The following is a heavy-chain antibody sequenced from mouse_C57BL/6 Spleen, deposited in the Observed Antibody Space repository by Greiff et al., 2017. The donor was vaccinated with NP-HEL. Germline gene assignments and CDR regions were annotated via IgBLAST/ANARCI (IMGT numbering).Heavy chain of an antibody. Sequence: QVQLQQSGAELVKPGASVKLSCKASGYTFTSYWMQWVKQRPGQGLEWIGEIDPSDSYTNYNQKFKGKATLTVDTSSSTAYMQLSSLTSEDSAVYYCARYGPYPYYAMEYWGQGTSVTVSS. V-gene: IGHV1-50*01. CDR2: IDPSDSYT. D-gene: IGHD1-1*02. CDR3: ARYGPYPYYAMEY. J-gene: IGHJ4*01. CDR1: GYTFTSYW.